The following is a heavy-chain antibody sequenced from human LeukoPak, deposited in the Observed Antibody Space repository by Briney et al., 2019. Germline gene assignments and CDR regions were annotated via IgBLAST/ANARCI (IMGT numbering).Heavy chain of an antibody. Sequence: PSESLSLTCTVSGGSISSFFWSWIRQPPGKGLEWSGYVHSSGSTKYNPSLKSRLIISVDMSKNQFSLKLSSVTAADTAVYYCARDNYYGSGSPGFDPWGQGTLVTVSS. CDR3: ARDNYYGSGSPGFDP. J-gene: IGHJ5*02. CDR2: VHSSGST. D-gene: IGHD3-10*01. V-gene: IGHV4-59*12. CDR1: GGSISSFF.